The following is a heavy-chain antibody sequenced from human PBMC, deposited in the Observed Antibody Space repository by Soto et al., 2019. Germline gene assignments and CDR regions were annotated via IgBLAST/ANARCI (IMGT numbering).Heavy chain of an antibody. D-gene: IGHD2-15*01. CDR2: IYYSGST. CDR3: AREDCSGGSCYCDP. V-gene: IGHV4-31*03. CDR1: GGSISSGVYY. Sequence: KPSETLSLTCTVSGGSISSGVYYWIWIRQHPGKGLEWIGCIYYSGSTYYNPSLKSRVTISVDTSKNQFSLKLSSVTAADTAVYYCAREDCSGGSCYCDPWGQGTLVTVSS. J-gene: IGHJ5*02.